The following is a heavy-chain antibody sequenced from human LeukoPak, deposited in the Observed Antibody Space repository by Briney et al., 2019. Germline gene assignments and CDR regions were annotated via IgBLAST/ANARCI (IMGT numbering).Heavy chain of an antibody. CDR3: ARHQWVPAFDI. J-gene: IGHJ3*02. Sequence: ASVKVSCKASGGTFSSYAISWVRQAPGQGLEWMGGIIPILGIANYAQKFQGRVTITADKSTSTAYMELSSLRSEDTAVYYCARHQWVPAFDIWGQGTMVTVSS. CDR1: GGTFSSYA. V-gene: IGHV1-69*10. D-gene: IGHD1-26*01. CDR2: IIPILGIA.